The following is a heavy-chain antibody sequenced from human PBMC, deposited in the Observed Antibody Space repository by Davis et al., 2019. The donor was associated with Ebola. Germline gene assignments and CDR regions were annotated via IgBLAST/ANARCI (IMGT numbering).Heavy chain of an antibody. V-gene: IGHV3-11*04. D-gene: IGHD4-17*01. CDR3: ARDWSPRGSYGDDGGGPNWFDP. J-gene: IGHJ5*02. CDR1: GLTFSDYY. CDR2: FSSSGSTI. Sequence: SPNTPRAASGLTFSDYYMSWIRQPPGHGLERVSYFSSSGSTIYYADSLKGRFTISRDNAKNSLYLQMNSLRAEEQDVYYCARDWSPRGSYGDDGGGPNWFDPWGQGALVAVSS.